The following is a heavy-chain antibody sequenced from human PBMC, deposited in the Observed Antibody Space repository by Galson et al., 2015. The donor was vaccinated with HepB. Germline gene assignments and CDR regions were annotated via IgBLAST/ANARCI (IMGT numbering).Heavy chain of an antibody. J-gene: IGHJ6*02. Sequence: LSLTCAVYGGSFSGYYWSWIRQPPGKGLEWIGEINHSGSTNYNPSLKSRVTISVDTSKNQFSLKLSSVTAADTAVYYCARLPIAAAPTYYYGMDVWGQGTTVTVSS. D-gene: IGHD6-13*01. CDR1: GGSFSGYY. CDR2: INHSGST. CDR3: ARLPIAAAPTYYYGMDV. V-gene: IGHV4-34*01.